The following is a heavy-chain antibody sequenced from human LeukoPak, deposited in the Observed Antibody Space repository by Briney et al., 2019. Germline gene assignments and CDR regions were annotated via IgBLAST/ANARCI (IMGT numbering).Heavy chain of an antibody. Sequence: GGSLRLSCAASGFTFSSYAMSWARQAPGKGLEWVSAISGSGGSTYYADSVKGRFTISRDNSKNTLYLQMNSLRAEDTAVYYCAKIGRDGYNVDYWGQGTLVTVSS. CDR1: GFTFSSYA. CDR3: AKIGRDGYNVDY. D-gene: IGHD5-24*01. J-gene: IGHJ4*02. CDR2: ISGSGGST. V-gene: IGHV3-23*01.